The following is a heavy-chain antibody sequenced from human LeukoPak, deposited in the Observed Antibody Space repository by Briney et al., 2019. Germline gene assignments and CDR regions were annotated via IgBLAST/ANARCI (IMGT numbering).Heavy chain of an antibody. CDR3: ARHGCSGSSCPFQH. V-gene: IGHV4-59*08. J-gene: IGHJ1*01. D-gene: IGHD2-15*01. CDR1: GGSISNYY. CDR2: IYYSGST. Sequence: SGTLSLTCTVSGGSISNYYWSWIRQPPGKGLEWIGYIYYSGSTNYNASLKSRVTISVDTSKNQFSLNLSSVTAADTAVYYCARHGCSGSSCPFQHWGQGTLVTVSS.